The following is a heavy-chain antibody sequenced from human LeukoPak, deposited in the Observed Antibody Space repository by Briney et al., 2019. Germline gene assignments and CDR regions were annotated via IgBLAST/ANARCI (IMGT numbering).Heavy chain of an antibody. CDR3: AELGITMIGGV. J-gene: IGHJ6*04. Sequence: GGSLRLSCAASGFTFSTYNMNWVRQAPGKGLEWVSSITSTSSYIYYADSVKGRFTISRDNAKNSLYLQMNSLRAEDTAVYYCAELGITMIGGVWGKGTTVTISS. CDR1: GFTFSTYN. D-gene: IGHD3-10*02. V-gene: IGHV3-21*01. CDR2: ITSTSSYI.